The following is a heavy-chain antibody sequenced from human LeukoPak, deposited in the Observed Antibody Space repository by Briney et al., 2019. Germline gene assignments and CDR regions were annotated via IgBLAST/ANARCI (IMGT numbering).Heavy chain of an antibody. J-gene: IGHJ4*02. Sequence: SETLSLTCTGSGGSISSGSYYWSWIRQPAGKGLEWIGRIYTSGSTNYNPSLKSRVTISVDTSKNQFSLKLSSVTAADTAVYYCAREVRERYCSSTSCYYYFDYWGQGTLVTVSS. CDR1: GGSISSGSYY. CDR2: IYTSGST. CDR3: AREVRERYCSSTSCYYYFDY. V-gene: IGHV4-61*02. D-gene: IGHD2-2*01.